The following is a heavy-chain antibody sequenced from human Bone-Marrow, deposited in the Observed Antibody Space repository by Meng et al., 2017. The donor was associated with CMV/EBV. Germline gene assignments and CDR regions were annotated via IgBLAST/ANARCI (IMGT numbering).Heavy chain of an antibody. CDR2: IYSGGST. CDR1: GFTFSSYS. Sequence: GGSLRLSCAASGFTFSSYSMNWVRQAPGKGLEWVSVIYSGGSTYYADSVKGRFTTSTDKAKSSLYLQMNSLRAEDTAVYYCASTSGQWGQGMLVTVSS. V-gene: IGHV3-NL1*01. D-gene: IGHD3-16*01. CDR3: ASTSGQ. J-gene: IGHJ4*02.